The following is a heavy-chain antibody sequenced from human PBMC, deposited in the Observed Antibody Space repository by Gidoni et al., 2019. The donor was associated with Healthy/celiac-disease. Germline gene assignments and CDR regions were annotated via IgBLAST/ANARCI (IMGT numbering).Heavy chain of an antibody. D-gene: IGHD1-1*01. CDR2: ISYDGSNK. J-gene: IGHJ3*02. CDR3: AKEGERFQAFDI. Sequence: QVQLVESGGGVVQPGRSLRLSCAASGFTFSSYGMHWVRQAPGKGLEWVAVISYDGSNKYYADTVKGRFTISRDNSKNTLYLQMNSLRAEDTAVYYCAKEGERFQAFDIWGQGTMVTVSS. V-gene: IGHV3-30*18. CDR1: GFTFSSYG.